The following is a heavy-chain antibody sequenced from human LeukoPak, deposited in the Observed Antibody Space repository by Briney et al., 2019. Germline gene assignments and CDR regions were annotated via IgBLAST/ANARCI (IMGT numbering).Heavy chain of an antibody. CDR1: GGSISSGGYY. D-gene: IGHD3-22*01. CDR2: IYTSGST. J-gene: IGHJ4*02. CDR3: ARGDSSGYDY. V-gene: IGHV4-61*02. Sequence: SQTLSLTCTVSGGSISSGGYYWSWIRQPAGKGLEWIGRIYTSGSTNYNPSLKSRVTMSVDTSKNQFSLKLSSVTAADTAVYYCARGDSSGYDYWGQGTLVTVSS.